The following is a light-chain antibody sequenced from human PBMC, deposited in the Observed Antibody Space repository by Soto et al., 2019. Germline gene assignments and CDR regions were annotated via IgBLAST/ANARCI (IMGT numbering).Light chain of an antibody. CDR2: EVN. V-gene: IGLV2-8*01. CDR1: SSDVGGYNY. CDR3: TSYAGGNNV. J-gene: IGLJ1*01. Sequence: SALTQPPSASGSPGQSVTISCTGTSSDVGGYNYVSWYQQYPGKVPKLMVYEVNKRPSGVPDRFSGSKSGNTASLTVSGLQAEDEADYYCTSYAGGNNVFGTGTKLTVL.